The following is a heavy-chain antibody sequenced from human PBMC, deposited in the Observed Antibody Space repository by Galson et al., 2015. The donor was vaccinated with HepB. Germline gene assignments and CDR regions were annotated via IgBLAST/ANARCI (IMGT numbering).Heavy chain of an antibody. CDR2: ISAYNGNT. CDR1: GYTFTSYG. Sequence: SVKVSCKASGYTFTSYGISWVRQAPGQGLEWMGWISAYNGNTNYAQKLQDRVTMTTDTSTSTAYMELRSLRSDDTAVYYCARDFYEAGTTDYWGQGTLVTVSS. V-gene: IGHV1-18*01. CDR3: ARDFYEAGTTDY. J-gene: IGHJ4*02. D-gene: IGHD1-7*01.